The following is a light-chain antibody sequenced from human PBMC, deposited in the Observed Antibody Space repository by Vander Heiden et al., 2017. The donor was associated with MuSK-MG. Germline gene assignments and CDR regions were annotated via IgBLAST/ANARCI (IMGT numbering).Light chain of an antibody. CDR2: DAS. Sequence: EIVMTQSPATLSVSPGERATLSCRASQSVSNNVAWYQQKPGQPPRLLIYDASNRATGIPARFSGSGSGTEFTLTISSLQSEDFAVYCCQHYNNWPLTFGGGTKVEIK. CDR3: QHYNNWPLT. V-gene: IGKV3-15*01. J-gene: IGKJ4*01. CDR1: QSVSNN.